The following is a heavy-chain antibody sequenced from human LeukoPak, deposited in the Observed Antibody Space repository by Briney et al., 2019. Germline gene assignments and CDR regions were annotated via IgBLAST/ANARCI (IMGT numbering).Heavy chain of an antibody. CDR1: GGSISSGGYY. V-gene: IGHV4-31*03. Sequence: SETLSLTCTVSGGSISSGGYYWSWIRQHPGKGLEWIGYIYYSGSTYYNPSLKSRVTISVDTSKNHFSLKLSSVTAADTAVYYCARHPGLAAAGTFPRRTYYYNYYMDVWGKGTTVTVSS. CDR3: ARHPGLAAAGTFPRRTYYYNYYMDV. J-gene: IGHJ6*03. CDR2: IYYSGST. D-gene: IGHD6-13*01.